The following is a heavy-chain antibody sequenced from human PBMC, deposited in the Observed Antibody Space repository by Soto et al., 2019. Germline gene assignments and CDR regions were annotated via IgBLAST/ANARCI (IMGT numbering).Heavy chain of an antibody. D-gene: IGHD6-13*01. J-gene: IGHJ4*02. CDR1: GGTFSSYA. Sequence: QVQLVQSGAEVKKPGSSVKVSCKASGGTFSSYAISWVRQAPGQGLEWMGGIIPIFGTANYAQKFQGRVTITADKSTSTAYMELSSLRSEDTAVYYCARGLTRHGIAEAAFDYCGQGTLVTVSS. CDR3: ARGLTRHGIAEAAFDY. V-gene: IGHV1-69*06. CDR2: IIPIFGTA.